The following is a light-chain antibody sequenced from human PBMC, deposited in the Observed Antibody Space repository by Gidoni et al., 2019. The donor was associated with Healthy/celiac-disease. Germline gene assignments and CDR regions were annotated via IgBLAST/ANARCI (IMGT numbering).Light chain of an antibody. CDR1: QSISSW. V-gene: IGKV1-5*03. Sequence: DIQMTQSPSTLSASVGDRVTITCRASQSISSWLAWYQQKPGKAPKLLIYKASSLESGVPSRFSGSGPGTEFTLTISSLQPDDFATYYCQQGSTFGQGTRLEIK. CDR2: KAS. J-gene: IGKJ5*01. CDR3: QQGST.